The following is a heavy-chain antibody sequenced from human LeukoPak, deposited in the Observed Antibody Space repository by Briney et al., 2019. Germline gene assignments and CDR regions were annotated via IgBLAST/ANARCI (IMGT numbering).Heavy chain of an antibody. CDR1: GFTFSIYA. J-gene: IGHJ5*02. CDR2: ISGSGGST. V-gene: IGHV3-23*01. D-gene: IGHD3/OR15-3a*01. CDR3: AKDLAFGRARIS. Sequence: GGSLRLSCAASGFTFSIYAMSWVRQAPGKGLEWVSAISGSGGSTYYADSVKGRFTISRDNSKNTLYLQMNSLRAEDTAVYYCAKDLAFGRARISWGQGTLVTVSS.